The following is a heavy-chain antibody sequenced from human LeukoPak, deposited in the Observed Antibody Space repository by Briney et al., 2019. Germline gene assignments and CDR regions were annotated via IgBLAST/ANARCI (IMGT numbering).Heavy chain of an antibody. J-gene: IGHJ4*02. CDR3: AKDQQWLIKLELESYFDY. CDR2: ISWNSGSI. CDR1: GFTFDDYA. V-gene: IGHV3-9*01. D-gene: IGHD6-19*01. Sequence: GGSLRLSCAASGFTFDDYAMHWVRQAPGKGLEWVSGISWNSGSIGYADSVKGRFTISRDNAKNSLYLQMNSLRAEDTALYYCAKDQQWLIKLELESYFDYWGQGTLVTVSS.